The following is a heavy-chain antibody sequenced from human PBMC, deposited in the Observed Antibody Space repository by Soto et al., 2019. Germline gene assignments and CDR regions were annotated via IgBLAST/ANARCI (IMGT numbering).Heavy chain of an antibody. CDR3: AKEVTSCCYPGFDS. V-gene: IGHV3-23*01. Sequence: EVQLLESGGDLVQPGGSLRLSCVASGFYFSAYALAWVRQAPGKGLECISGISGDGKATHYAESVRGRVNISRDNSKNTVYLRMDSLRAEDTALYYCAKEVTSCCYPGFDSWGQGTLVTVSS. D-gene: IGHD2-21*01. CDR1: GFYFSAYA. J-gene: IGHJ4*02. CDR2: ISGDGKAT.